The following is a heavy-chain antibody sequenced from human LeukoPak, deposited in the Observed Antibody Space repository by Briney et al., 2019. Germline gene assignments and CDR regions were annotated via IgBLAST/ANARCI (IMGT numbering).Heavy chain of an antibody. CDR1: GFTFNNAW. CDR2: IQSKTDGGTT. Sequence: PGGSLRLSCAASGFTFNNAWMSWVRQAPGKGLEWVGRIQSKTDGGTTDYAAPVKGGFTISRDDSKNTLYLQMNSLKTEDTAVYYCTTYSYGLFDYWGQGAQVTVSS. J-gene: IGHJ4*02. CDR3: TTYSYGLFDY. D-gene: IGHD5-18*01. V-gene: IGHV3-15*01.